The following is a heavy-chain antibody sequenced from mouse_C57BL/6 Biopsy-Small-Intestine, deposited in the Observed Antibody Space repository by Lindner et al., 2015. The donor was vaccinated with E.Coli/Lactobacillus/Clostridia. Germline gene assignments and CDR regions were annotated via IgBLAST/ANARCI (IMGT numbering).Heavy chain of an antibody. CDR1: GYTFTNYA. V-gene: IGHV9-3*02. Sequence: VKVSCKASGYTFTNYAINWVRQALDKVLSGWDGSNTNRWKPKICPGLSQGRFVFSLDTSVGTAFLQISGLRADDTAVYYCARDWSSSWSVDYHYGMDVWGQGTTVTVSS. D-gene: IGHD6-2*01. J-gene: IGHJ1*01. CDR2: SNTNRWKP. CDR3: ARDWSSSWSVDYHYGMDV.